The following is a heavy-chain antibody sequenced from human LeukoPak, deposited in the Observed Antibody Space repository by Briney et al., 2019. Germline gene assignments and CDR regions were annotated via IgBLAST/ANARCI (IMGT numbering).Heavy chain of an antibody. V-gene: IGHV4-59*01. CDR1: GASISSDY. CDR3: ARGTRSTGRYDY. CDR2: IYYSGTT. D-gene: IGHD6-13*01. J-gene: IGHJ4*02. Sequence: SSETLSLTCTVSGASISSDYWNWIRQPPGKGLEWIGYIYYSGTTNYNPSLKSRVIISVDTSKNHFSLRLSSVTAADTAVYYCARGTRSTGRYDYWGQGTLVTVSS.